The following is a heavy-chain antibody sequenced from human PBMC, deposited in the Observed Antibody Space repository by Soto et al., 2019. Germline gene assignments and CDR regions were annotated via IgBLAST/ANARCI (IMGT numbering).Heavy chain of an antibody. CDR3: AKDRGNSYWYFDL. V-gene: IGHV3-23*01. J-gene: IGHJ2*01. CDR1: GFTFSSYA. D-gene: IGHD3-10*01. Sequence: EVQLLESGGGLVQPGGSLRLSCAASGFTFSSYAMSWVRQAPGKGLEWVSAISGSGGSTYYADSVKGRFTISRDNSKNTLYLQMNSLRAEDMAVYYCAKDRGNSYWYFDLWGRGTLVTVSS. CDR2: ISGSGGST.